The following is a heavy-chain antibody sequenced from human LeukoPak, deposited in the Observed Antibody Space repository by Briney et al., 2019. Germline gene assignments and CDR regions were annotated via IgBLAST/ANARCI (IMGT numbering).Heavy chain of an antibody. J-gene: IGHJ4*02. CDR3: ARTLGYCSGGSCYFDY. Sequence: KASETLSLTCTVSGVSISSYYWSWIRQPPGKGLEWIGYIYYSGSTNYNPSLKSRVTISVDTSKNQFSLKLSSVTAADTAVYYCARTLGYCSGGSCYFDYWGQGTLVTVSS. CDR2: IYYSGST. V-gene: IGHV4-59*01. CDR1: GVSISSYY. D-gene: IGHD2-15*01.